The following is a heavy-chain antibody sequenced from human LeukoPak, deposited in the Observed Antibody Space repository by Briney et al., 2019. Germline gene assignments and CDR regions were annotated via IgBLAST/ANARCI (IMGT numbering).Heavy chain of an antibody. D-gene: IGHD3-10*01. CDR3: ARADGEH. CDR1: GGSISTGDYY. Sequence: SQTLSLTCTVSGGSISTGDYYWSWIRQPPGKGLEWIGYIYYSGSTYYNPSLESRVTISVDTSKNQFSLKMSSVTAADTAVYYCARADGEHWGQGILVTVSS. J-gene: IGHJ1*01. CDR2: IYYSGST. V-gene: IGHV4-30-4*01.